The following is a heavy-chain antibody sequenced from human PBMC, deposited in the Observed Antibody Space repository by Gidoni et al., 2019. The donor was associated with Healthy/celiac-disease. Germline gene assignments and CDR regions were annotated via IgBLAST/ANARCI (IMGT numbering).Heavy chain of an antibody. V-gene: IGHV3-13*01. CDR2: IGTAGDT. J-gene: IGHJ3*02. CDR3: ARGLYYYDAFDI. CDR1: GFTFSSYD. D-gene: IGHD3-22*01. Sequence: EVQLVESGGGLVQTGGSLRLSCAASGFTFSSYDLHCVRQATGKGLEWVSAIGTAGDTYYPGSVKGRFTISRENAKNSLYLQMNSLRAGDTAVYYCARGLYYYDAFDIWGQGTMVTVSS.